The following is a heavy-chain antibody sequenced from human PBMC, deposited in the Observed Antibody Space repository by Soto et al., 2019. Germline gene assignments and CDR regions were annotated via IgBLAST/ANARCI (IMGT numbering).Heavy chain of an antibody. CDR3: AKDSATSPYYYYGMDV. V-gene: IGHV3-23*01. CDR2: ISGSGGST. CDR1: GFTFSSYA. D-gene: IGHD5-12*01. J-gene: IGHJ6*02. Sequence: GGSLRLSCAASGFTFSSYAMSWVRQAPGKGLEWVSAISGSGGSTYYADSVKGRFTISRDNSKNTLYLQMNSLRAEDTAAYYCAKDSATSPYYYYGMDVWGQGTTVTVSS.